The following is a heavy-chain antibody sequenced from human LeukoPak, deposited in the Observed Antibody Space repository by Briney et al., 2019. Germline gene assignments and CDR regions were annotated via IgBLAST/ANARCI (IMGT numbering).Heavy chain of an antibody. D-gene: IGHD3-10*01. Sequence: ASVKVSCKASGHTFTNYGITWVRQAPGQGLEWMGWISAYNGNTNYAQKLQGRVTMTTDTSTSTAYMELRSLRSDDTAVYYCARARGPESVGDVWGQGTTVTVSS. CDR3: ARARGPESVGDV. CDR2: ISAYNGNT. V-gene: IGHV1-18*01. CDR1: GHTFTNYG. J-gene: IGHJ6*02.